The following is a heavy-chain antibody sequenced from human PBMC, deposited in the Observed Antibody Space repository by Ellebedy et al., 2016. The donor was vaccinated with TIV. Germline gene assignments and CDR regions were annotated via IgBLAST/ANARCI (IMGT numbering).Heavy chain of an antibody. CDR3: ARAGSYRFDY. CDR2: INTYGRTI. V-gene: IGHV3-74*01. CDR1: GFTFSSYW. Sequence: PGGSLRLSCAASGFTFSSYWMHWVRQAPGKGLVWVSRINTYGRTIDYADSVKGRFTISRDNAKNTLYLQMNSLRLEGTGVYFCARAGSYRFDYWGQGSLVTVSS. D-gene: IGHD1-26*01. J-gene: IGHJ4*02.